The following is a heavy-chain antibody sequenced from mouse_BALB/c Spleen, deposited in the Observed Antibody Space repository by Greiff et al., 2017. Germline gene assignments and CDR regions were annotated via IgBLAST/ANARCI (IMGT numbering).Heavy chain of an antibody. V-gene: IGHV5-6*01. Sequence: EVQLVESGGDLVKPGGSLKLSCAASGFTFSSYGMSWVRQTPDKRLEWVATISSGGSYTYYPDSVKGRFTISRDNAKNTLYLQMSSLKSEDTAMYYCARHDETGFAYWGQGTLVTVSA. D-gene: IGHD3-2*01. J-gene: IGHJ3*01. CDR2: ISSGGSYT. CDR1: GFTFSSYG. CDR3: ARHDETGFAY.